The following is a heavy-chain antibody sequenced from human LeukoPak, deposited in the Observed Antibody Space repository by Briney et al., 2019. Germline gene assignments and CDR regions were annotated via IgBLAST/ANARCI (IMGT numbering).Heavy chain of an antibody. D-gene: IGHD3-22*01. CDR3: ARRDHYDSSGYFDY. CDR2: IYYSGST. CDR1: GASISSYY. V-gene: IGHV4-59*08. Sequence: KPSETLSLTCTVSGASISSYYWSWIRQPPGKGLEWIGYIYYSGSTNYNPSLKSRVTISVDTSQNQFSLKLSSVTAADSAVYYCARRDHYDSSGYFDYWGQGTLVTVSS. J-gene: IGHJ4*02.